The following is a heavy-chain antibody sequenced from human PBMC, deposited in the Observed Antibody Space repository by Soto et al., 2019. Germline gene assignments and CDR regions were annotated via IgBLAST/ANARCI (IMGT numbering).Heavy chain of an antibody. CDR2: INHSGST. Sequence: SXTLSLTCTVYGGSFSGYYWSWIRQPPGKGLEWIGEINHSGSTNYNPSLKSRVTISVDTSKNQFSLKLSSVTAADTAVYYCARSSGRYWGQGTLVTVSS. CDR3: ARSSGRY. V-gene: IGHV4-34*01. J-gene: IGHJ4*02. CDR1: GGSFSGYY.